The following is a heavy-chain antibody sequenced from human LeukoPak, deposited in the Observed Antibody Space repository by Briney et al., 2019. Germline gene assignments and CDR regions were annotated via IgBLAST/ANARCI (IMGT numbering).Heavy chain of an antibody. CDR3: ARRQKYGAYAVWFDP. V-gene: IGHV4-39*07. D-gene: IGHD4-17*01. CDR1: GGSISSSTYY. Sequence: SETLSLTCTVSGGSISSSTYYWGWIRQPPGKGLEWIGSIHYSGSTYYNASLKSRVTISVDTSKNQFSLKLSSVTAADTAVYYCARRQKYGAYAVWFDPWGQGTLVTVSS. CDR2: IHYSGST. J-gene: IGHJ5*02.